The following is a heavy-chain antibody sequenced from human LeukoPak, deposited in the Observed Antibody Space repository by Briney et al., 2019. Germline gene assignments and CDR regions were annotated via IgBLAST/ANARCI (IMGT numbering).Heavy chain of an antibody. CDR3: ARDGARWLQFRYYFDY. V-gene: IGHV4-38-2*02. CDR2: IYHSGST. J-gene: IGHJ4*02. CDR1: GYSISSGYY. D-gene: IGHD5-24*01. Sequence: SETLSLTCAVSGYSISSGYYWGWIRQPPGKGLEWIGSIYHSGSTYYNPSLKSRVTISVDTSKNQFSLKLSSVTAADTAVYYCARDGARWLQFRYYFDYWGQGTLVTVSS.